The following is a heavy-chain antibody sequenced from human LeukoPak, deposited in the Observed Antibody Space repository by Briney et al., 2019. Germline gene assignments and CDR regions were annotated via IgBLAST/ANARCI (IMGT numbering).Heavy chain of an antibody. V-gene: IGHV3-23*01. D-gene: IGHD4-23*01. CDR1: GFTLSSYA. CDR2: ISSSADST. CDR3: AKPLEKYTYGGNFDY. Sequence: GGSLRLSCEASGFTLSSYAMSWVRQATGKGLAWVSVISSSADSTYYADSVKGRFTISRDNSKNTLYLQMNNLRAEDTAVYYCAKPLEKYTYGGNFDYWGQGLLVTVSS. J-gene: IGHJ4*02.